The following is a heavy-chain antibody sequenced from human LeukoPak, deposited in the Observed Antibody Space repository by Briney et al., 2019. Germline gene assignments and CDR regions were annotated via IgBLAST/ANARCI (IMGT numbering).Heavy chain of an antibody. J-gene: IGHJ4*02. V-gene: IGHV4-34*01. CDR3: ARRRYYDSSGYYAPFDY. CDR2: INHSGST. D-gene: IGHD3-22*01. Sequence: SETLSLACTVSGGSISPYYWSWIRQPPGKGLEWIGEINHSGSTNYNPSLKSRVTISVDTSKNQFSLKLSSVTAADTAVYYCARRRYYDSSGYYAPFDYWGQGTLVTVSS. CDR1: GGSISPYY.